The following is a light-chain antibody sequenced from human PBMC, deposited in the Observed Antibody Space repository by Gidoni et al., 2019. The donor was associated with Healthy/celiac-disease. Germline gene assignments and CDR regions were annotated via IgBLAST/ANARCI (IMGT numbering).Light chain of an antibody. J-gene: IGKJ1*01. CDR1: QGISNY. CDR2: AAS. CDR3: QKYNSAPRT. Sequence: DIQMTQSPSSLSASVGDRVTITCRASQGISNYLAWYQQKPGKVPKLLIYAASTLQSGVPSRFSGSGAGTAFTLTISSLQPEDVATYYCQKYNSAPRTFGQXTKVEIK. V-gene: IGKV1-27*01.